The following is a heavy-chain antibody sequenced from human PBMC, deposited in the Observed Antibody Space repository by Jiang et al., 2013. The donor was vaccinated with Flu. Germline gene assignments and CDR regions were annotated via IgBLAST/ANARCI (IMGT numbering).Heavy chain of an antibody. CDR3: ARISPYSSSWSAPFDY. CDR2: IDWDDDK. J-gene: IGHJ4*02. CDR1: GFSLSTSGMR. Sequence: KPTQTLTLTCTFSGFSLSTSGMRVGWIRQPPGKALEWLARIDWDDDKFYSTSLKTRLTISKDTSKNQVVLTMTNMDPVDTATYYCARISPYSSSWSAPFDYWGQGTLVTVSS. V-gene: IGHV2-70*04. D-gene: IGHD6-13*01.